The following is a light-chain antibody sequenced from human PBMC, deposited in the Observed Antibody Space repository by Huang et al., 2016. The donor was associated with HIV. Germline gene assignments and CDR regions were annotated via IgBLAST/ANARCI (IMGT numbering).Light chain of an antibody. CDR2: AAS. CDR3: QQYNNWPRT. CDR1: QSVSSN. V-gene: IGKV3-15*01. J-gene: IGKJ1*01. Sequence: EIVMTQSPATLSVSPGERATLSCRASQSVSSNLAWYQQKPGQAPRLLIYAASTRATGIPARFSGSCSGTEFPLTISSLQSEDFAVYYCQQYNNWPRTFGQGTKVEIK.